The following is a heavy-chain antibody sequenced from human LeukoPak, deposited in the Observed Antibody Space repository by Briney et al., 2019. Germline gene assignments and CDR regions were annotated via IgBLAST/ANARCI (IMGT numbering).Heavy chain of an antibody. J-gene: IGHJ5*02. Sequence: PSETLSLTCTVSGGSISSSSYYWGWLRQPPGKGLEWIGSIYYSGSTYYNPSLKSRVTISVDTSKNQFSLKLSSVTAADTAVYYCARLNYYDSSGSPPNWFDPWGQGTLVTVSS. CDR3: ARLNYYDSSGSPPNWFDP. CDR1: GGSISSSSYY. V-gene: IGHV4-39*07. D-gene: IGHD3-22*01. CDR2: IYYSGST.